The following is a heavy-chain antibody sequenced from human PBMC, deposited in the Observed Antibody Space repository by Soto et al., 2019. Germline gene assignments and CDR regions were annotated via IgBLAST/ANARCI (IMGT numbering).Heavy chain of an antibody. CDR1: GYSFTSYW. Sequence: GESLKISCKGSGYSFTSYWIGWVRQMPGKGLEWMGIIYPGDSDTRYSPSFQGQVTISAAKAISTAYLQWSSLKASETAMYYCARQKDKAYCSGGSCSLYYYYYGMDVWGQGTTVTVSS. J-gene: IGHJ6*02. V-gene: IGHV5-51*01. D-gene: IGHD2-15*01. CDR2: IYPGDSDT. CDR3: ARQKDKAYCSGGSCSLYYYYYGMDV.